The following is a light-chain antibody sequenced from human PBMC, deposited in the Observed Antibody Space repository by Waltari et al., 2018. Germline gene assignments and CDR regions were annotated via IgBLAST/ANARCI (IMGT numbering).Light chain of an antibody. CDR1: QNVGTY. CDR3: QNHERLPAT. J-gene: IGKJ1*01. V-gene: IGKV3-20*01. Sequence: EIVLTQSPGTLSLSPGERATLSCRASQNVGTYLAWYQQKPGQAPRLLIYPASSRATGIPDRFSGSGSGTDFSLTISRLEPEDFAVYYCQNHERLPATFGQGTNVEIK. CDR2: PAS.